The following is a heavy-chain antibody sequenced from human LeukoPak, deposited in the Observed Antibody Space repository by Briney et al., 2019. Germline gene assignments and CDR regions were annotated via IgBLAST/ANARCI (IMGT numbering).Heavy chain of an antibody. CDR3: AKEDVVVITIRYFQH. V-gene: IGHV3-30*18. CDR1: GFTFSSYG. Sequence: TGGSLRLSCAASGFTFSSYGMHWVRQAPGKGLEWVAVISYDGSNKYHADSVKGRFTISRDNSKNTLYLQMNSLRTEDTTIYYCAKEDVVVITIRYFQHWGQGTLVTVSS. D-gene: IGHD3-22*01. J-gene: IGHJ1*01. CDR2: ISYDGSNK.